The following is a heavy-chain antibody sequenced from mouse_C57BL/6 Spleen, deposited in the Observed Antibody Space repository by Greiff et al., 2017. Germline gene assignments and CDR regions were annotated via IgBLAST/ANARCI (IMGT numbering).Heavy chain of an antibody. CDR3: AREDYYGLDY. CDR2: INYDGSST. D-gene: IGHD1-1*01. J-gene: IGHJ2*01. CDR1: GFTFSDYY. Sequence: DVKLVESEGGLVQPGSSMKLSCTASGFTFSDYYMAWVRQVPEKGLEWVANINYDGSSTYYLDSLKSRFIISRDNAKNILYLQMSSLKSEDTATYYCAREDYYGLDYWGQGTTLTVSS. V-gene: IGHV5-16*01.